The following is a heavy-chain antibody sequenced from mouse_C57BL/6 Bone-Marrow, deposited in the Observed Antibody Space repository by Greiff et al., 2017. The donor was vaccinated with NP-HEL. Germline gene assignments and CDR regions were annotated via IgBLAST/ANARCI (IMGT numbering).Heavy chain of an antibody. CDR3: ASSNYWYFDV. CDR1: GYTFTDYN. Sequence: VHVKQSGPELVKPGASVKIPCKASGYTFTDYNMDWVKQSHGKSLEWIGDINPNNGGTIYNQKFKGKATLTVDKSSSTAYMELRSLTSEDTAVYYCASSNYWYFDVWGTGTTVTVSS. V-gene: IGHV1-18*01. D-gene: IGHD2-5*01. J-gene: IGHJ1*03. CDR2: INPNNGGT.